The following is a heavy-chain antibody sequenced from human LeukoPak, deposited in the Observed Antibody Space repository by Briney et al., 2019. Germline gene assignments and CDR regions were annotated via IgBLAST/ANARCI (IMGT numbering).Heavy chain of an antibody. CDR3: AKEGDGAAYEQTFDS. V-gene: IGHV1-2*02. Sequence: ASVKVSCKASGYAFTGYYIHWVRQAPGQGLEWMGWINPNSGGTKYAQKFQGRVTMTRDTSITTAYMELNRLGTHDTAVYYCAKEGDGAAYEQTFDSWGQGTLVTVSS. D-gene: IGHD2-15*01. J-gene: IGHJ4*02. CDR1: GYAFTGYY. CDR2: INPNSGGT.